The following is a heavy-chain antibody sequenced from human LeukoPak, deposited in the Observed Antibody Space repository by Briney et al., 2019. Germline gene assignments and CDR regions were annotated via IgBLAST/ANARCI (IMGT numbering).Heavy chain of an antibody. J-gene: IGHJ4*02. CDR2: IIPNLGIA. Sequence: SVKFSCKVSGDTLTELSMHWVRQAPGKGLEWMGRIIPNLGIANYAQKFQGRVTITADKSTSTAYMELSSLRSEDTAVYYCARDPSDRSSLLRLGELSDFDYWGQGTLVTVSS. CDR1: GDTLTELS. V-gene: IGHV1-69*04. CDR3: ARDPSDRSSLLRLGELSDFDY. D-gene: IGHD3-16*02.